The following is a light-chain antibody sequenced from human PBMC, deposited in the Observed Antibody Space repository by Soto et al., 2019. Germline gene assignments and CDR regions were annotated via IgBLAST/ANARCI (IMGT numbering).Light chain of an antibody. CDR1: SSNIGAGYD. V-gene: IGLV1-40*01. Sequence: QSVLTQPPSVSGAPGQRVTISCTGSSSNIGAGYDVHWYQQLPGTAPKLLIYGNSNRPSGVPDRCPGSKYGTSASLAITGLQAEDEAEYYCQSYDSSLSGSVFGGGTKLTVL. CDR3: QSYDSSLSGSV. J-gene: IGLJ3*02. CDR2: GNS.